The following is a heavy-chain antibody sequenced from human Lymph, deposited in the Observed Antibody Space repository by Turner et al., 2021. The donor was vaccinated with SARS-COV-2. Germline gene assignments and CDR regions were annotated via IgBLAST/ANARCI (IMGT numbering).Heavy chain of an antibody. D-gene: IGHD5-12*01. J-gene: IGHJ4*02. CDR2: ISGDGGST. CDR1: GLTFDDYA. V-gene: IGHV3-43*02. CDR3: AKEGLSGRRLQFVPYFAY. Sequence: EVQLVESGGGVVQPGGSLGLSCAALGLTFDDYAMHWVRQAPGKGLEWVSLISGDGGSTYYADSVKGRFTISRDDSKNSLYLQINSLRTEDTALYYCAKEGLSGRRLQFVPYFAYWGQGTLVSVSS.